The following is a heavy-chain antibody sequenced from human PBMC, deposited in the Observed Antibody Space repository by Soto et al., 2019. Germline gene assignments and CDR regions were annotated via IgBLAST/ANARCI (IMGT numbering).Heavy chain of an antibody. J-gene: IGHJ6*02. CDR3: ARAPIPNWNYYGMDV. CDR2: IYYSGST. Sequence: QVQLQESGPGQAKPSQTLSLTCTVSGGSVNSGGYHWSWIRQHPGKGLEWIGDIYYSGSTYYNPSLKSRVTISIDTSTNHFSLHLSALTAADTAVYYCARAPIPNWNYYGMDVWGQGTTVTVSS. V-gene: IGHV4-31*03. D-gene: IGHD1-1*01. CDR1: GGSVNSGGYH.